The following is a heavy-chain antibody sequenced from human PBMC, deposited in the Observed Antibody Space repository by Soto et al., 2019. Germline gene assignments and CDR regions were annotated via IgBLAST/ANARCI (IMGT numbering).Heavy chain of an antibody. Sequence: PSETLSLPGTISAVSINCYDWSWIRPPPGKGLEWIGYVYYTGTTKYNPPLESRVTSSADTYKNQFSLRVTSVTAADTAVYYCAQYRRTEADGYKLDFWGQGTLVTVSS. CDR2: VYYTGTT. CDR1: AVSINCYD. J-gene: IGHJ4*02. V-gene: IGHV4-59*01. D-gene: IGHD5-12*01. CDR3: AQYRRTEADGYKLDF.